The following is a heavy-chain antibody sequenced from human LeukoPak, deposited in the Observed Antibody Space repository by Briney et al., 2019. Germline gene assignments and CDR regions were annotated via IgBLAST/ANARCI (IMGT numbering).Heavy chain of an antibody. V-gene: IGHV1-2*02. CDR3: ARDQVAAGYSSGWYEARRDAFDI. D-gene: IGHD6-19*01. Sequence: GASVKVSCKASGYTFTSYGISWVRQAPGQGLEWMGWINPNSGGTNYAQKFQGRVTMTRDTSISTAYMELSRLRSDDTAVYYCARDQVAAGYSSGWYEARRDAFDIWGQGTMVTVSS. CDR2: INPNSGGT. J-gene: IGHJ3*02. CDR1: GYTFTSYG.